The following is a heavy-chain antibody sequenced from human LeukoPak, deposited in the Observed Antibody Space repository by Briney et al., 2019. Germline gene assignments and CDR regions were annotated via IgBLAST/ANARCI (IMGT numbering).Heavy chain of an antibody. V-gene: IGHV3-33*01. CDR1: GFTFSSYG. Sequence: GGSLRLSCAASGFTFSSYGMHWVRQAPGKGLEWVAVIWYDGSNKYYADSVKGRFTISRDNSKNTLYLQMNSLRAEDTAVYYCAGAGINYYYDSSGLDYWGQGTLVTVSS. CDR3: AGAGINYYYDSSGLDY. J-gene: IGHJ4*02. CDR2: IWYDGSNK. D-gene: IGHD3-22*01.